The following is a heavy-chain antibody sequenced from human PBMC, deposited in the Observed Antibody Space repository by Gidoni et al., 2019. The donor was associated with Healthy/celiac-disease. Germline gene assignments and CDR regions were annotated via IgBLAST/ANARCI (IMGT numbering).Heavy chain of an antibody. J-gene: IGHJ4*02. CDR2: IIPILAIA. CDR1: GGTFSSYA. CDR3: ARDHVAMATRLFDY. D-gene: IGHD5-18*01. Sequence: QVQLVQSGAEVKKPGSSVKVSCKASGGTFSSYAISWVRQAPGQGLEWMGRIIPILAIANYAQKFQGRVTITADKSTSTAYMELSSLRSEDTAVYYCARDHVAMATRLFDYWGQGTLVTVSS. V-gene: IGHV1-69*04.